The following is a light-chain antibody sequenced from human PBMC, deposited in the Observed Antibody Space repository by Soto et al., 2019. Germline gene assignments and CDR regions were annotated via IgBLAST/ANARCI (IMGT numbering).Light chain of an antibody. CDR1: QSVRGN. CDR3: QQYNNWPFIT. J-gene: IGKJ5*01. V-gene: IGKV3-15*01. Sequence: EIVMTQSPATLSVSPGERATLSCRASQSVRGNLAWYQQKPGQSPRLLIYGASSRATGIPVRFSGSGSGTEFTLTISSLQSEDFAVYYCQQYNNWPFITFGRGTRLEIK. CDR2: GAS.